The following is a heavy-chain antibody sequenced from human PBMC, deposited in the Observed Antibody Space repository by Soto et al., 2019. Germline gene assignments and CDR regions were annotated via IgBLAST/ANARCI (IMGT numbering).Heavy chain of an antibody. D-gene: IGHD3-9*01. CDR2: IIPIFGTA. Sequence: ASVKVSCKASGGTFSSYAISWVRQAPGQGLEWMGGIIPIFGTANYAQKFQGRVTITADESTSTAYMELSSLRSEDTAVYYCARAGYYDILTGPRTIDYWGQGTLVTV. V-gene: IGHV1-69*13. J-gene: IGHJ4*02. CDR3: ARAGYYDILTGPRTIDY. CDR1: GGTFSSYA.